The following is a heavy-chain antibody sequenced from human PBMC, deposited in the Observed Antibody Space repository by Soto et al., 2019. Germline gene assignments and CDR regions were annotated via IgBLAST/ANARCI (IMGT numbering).Heavy chain of an antibody. CDR1: GFTFSSYA. J-gene: IGHJ4*02. CDR3: ERDRADGYFDY. V-gene: IGHV3-30-3*01. Sequence: TGGSLRLSCAASGFTFSSYAMHWVRQAPGKGLEWVAVISYDGSNKYYADSVKGRFTISRDNSKNTLYLQMNSLRAEDTAVYYCERDRADGYFDYWGQGTLVTVSS. CDR2: ISYDGSNK. D-gene: IGHD6-19*01.